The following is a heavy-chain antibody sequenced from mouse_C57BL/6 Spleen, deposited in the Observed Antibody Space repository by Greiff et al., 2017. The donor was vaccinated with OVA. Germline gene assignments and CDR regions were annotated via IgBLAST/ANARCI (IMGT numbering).Heavy chain of an antibody. CDR1: GYTFTSYW. D-gene: IGHD3-2*02. Sequence: VKLMESGAELVKPGASVKLSCKASGYTFTSYWMHWVKQRPGQGLEWIGMIHPTSGSTNYNEKFKSKATLTVDKSSSTAYMQLSSLTSEDSAVYYCAREGSSGYVNYWGQGTTLTVSA. CDR3: AREGSSGYVNY. V-gene: IGHV1-64*01. CDR2: IHPTSGST. J-gene: IGHJ2*01.